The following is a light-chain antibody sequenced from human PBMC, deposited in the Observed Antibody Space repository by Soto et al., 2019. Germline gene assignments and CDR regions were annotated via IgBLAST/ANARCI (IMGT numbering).Light chain of an antibody. Sequence: QSVLTQPASVSGSPGQSITISCTGTSSDVGGYNYVSWYQQHPGKAPKVMIYEVSNRPSGVSNRFSGSKSGNSASLTISGLQAEDEADYYCSSYTSTRTYAFGNGTKVTV. V-gene: IGLV2-14*01. CDR1: SSDVGGYNY. J-gene: IGLJ1*01. CDR3: SSYTSTRTYA. CDR2: EVS.